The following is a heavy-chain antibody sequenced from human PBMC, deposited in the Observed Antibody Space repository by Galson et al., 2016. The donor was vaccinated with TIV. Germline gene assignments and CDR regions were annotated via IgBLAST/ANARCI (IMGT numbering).Heavy chain of an antibody. D-gene: IGHD2-15*01. CDR2: VSYDGRTK. J-gene: IGHJ4*02. CDR3: ASERTSVVGRSLDF. V-gene: IGHV3-30-3*01. CDR1: GFTFSTYA. Sequence: SLRLSCAASGFTFSTYAIHWVRQAPGKGLEWVAIVSYDGRTKDDSDSVRGRFTISRDNSKNTLYLQMNGLRREDTGIYYCASERTSVVGRSLDFWGQGTVVTVSS.